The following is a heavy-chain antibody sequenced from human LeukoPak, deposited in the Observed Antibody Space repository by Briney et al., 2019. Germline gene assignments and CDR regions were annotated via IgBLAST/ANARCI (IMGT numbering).Heavy chain of an antibody. J-gene: IGHJ4*02. V-gene: IGHV3-23*01. CDR2: ISGSGGST. CDR1: GFTFSSYA. D-gene: IGHD5-12*01. Sequence: PGGSLRLSCAASGFTFSSYAMSGVRQAPGKGLEWVSAISGSGGSTYYADSVKGRFTISRDNSKNTLYLQMNSLRAEDTAVYYCAKDRDSGYEGFDYWGQGTLVTVSS. CDR3: AKDRDSGYEGFDY.